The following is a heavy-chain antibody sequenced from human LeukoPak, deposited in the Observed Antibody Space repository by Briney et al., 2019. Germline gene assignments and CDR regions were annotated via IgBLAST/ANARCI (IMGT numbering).Heavy chain of an antibody. V-gene: IGHV4-61*02. J-gene: IGHJ4*02. Sequence: PSETLSLTCTVSGGSISSGSYYWSWIRQPAGKGLEWIGRIYTSGSTNYNPSLKSRVTISVDTSKNQFSLKLSSVTAADTAVYYCARVQVATNGGADYWGQGTLVTVSS. CDR3: ARVQVATNGGADY. CDR2: IYTSGST. CDR1: GGSISSGSYY. D-gene: IGHD5-12*01.